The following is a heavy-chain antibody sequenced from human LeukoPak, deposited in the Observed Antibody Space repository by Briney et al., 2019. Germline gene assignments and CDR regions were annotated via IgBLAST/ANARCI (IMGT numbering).Heavy chain of an antibody. CDR1: GDSIGGCF. J-gene: IGHJ2*01. CDR3: AREDTSGWSTYSWYFDL. D-gene: IGHD6-19*01. V-gene: IGHV4-4*07. Sequence: SETLSLTCTVSGDSIGGCFWSWIRQPAGKGLEWIGRIHASGSIHKNPSLKSRVSMSMDTSKKQVSLTMSSVTVADTAIYYCAREDTSGWSTYSWYFDLWGRGTLVTVSS. CDR2: IHASGSI.